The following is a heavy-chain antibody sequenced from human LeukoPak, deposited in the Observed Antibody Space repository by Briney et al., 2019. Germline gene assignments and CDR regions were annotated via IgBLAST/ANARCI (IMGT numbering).Heavy chain of an antibody. Sequence: RGSGPTLVNPTQTLTLTCTFSGFSLSTSGMCVSWIRQPPGKALEWLARIDWDDDKYYSTSLRTRLTISKDTSKNQVVLTMTNMDPVDTATYYCARTTDDYGDASGWFDPWGQGTLVTVSS. CDR1: GFSLSTSGMC. D-gene: IGHD4-17*01. CDR2: IDWDDDK. J-gene: IGHJ5*02. CDR3: ARTTDDYGDASGWFDP. V-gene: IGHV2-70*11.